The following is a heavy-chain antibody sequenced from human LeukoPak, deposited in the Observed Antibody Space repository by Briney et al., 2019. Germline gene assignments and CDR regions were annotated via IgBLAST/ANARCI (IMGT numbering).Heavy chain of an antibody. CDR1: GYTFTSYG. D-gene: IGHD5-24*01. CDR2: ISVYNDNT. CDR3: ARVDGYHSFDY. V-gene: IGHV1-18*01. Sequence: GASVKVSCKASGYTFTSYGIAWVRQAPGQGLEWMGWISVYNDNTNYAQKLQGRVTMTTDTSTSTAYMELRSLRSDDTAVYYCARVDGYHSFDYWGQGALVTVSS. J-gene: IGHJ4*02.